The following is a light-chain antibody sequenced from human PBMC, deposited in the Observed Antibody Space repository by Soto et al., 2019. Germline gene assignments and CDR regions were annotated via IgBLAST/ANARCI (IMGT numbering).Light chain of an antibody. CDR3: QQFGSSPLT. J-gene: IGKJ4*01. Sequence: TIPCRASQGISNFLAWYQQKPGQAPRLLIYAASSWESGVPARFSGSGSGTDFTLTISRLEPEDFAVYYCQQFGSSPLTFGGGTKVDIK. V-gene: IGKV3-20*01. CDR1: QGISNF. CDR2: AAS.